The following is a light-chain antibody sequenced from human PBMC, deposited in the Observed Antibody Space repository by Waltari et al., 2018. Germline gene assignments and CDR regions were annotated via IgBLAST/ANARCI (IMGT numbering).Light chain of an antibody. J-gene: IGKJ2*01. Sequence: DIQLTQTPSSLSASVGDRHTISCQASQDTGDSFNWFQHKPGAPPELLIYSVSRLDYGVPSRFTGSRSGTNYSFSSTNLQPDDIATYFCQQYRSLPLTFGQGTK. CDR3: QQYRSLPLT. CDR2: SVS. V-gene: IGKV1-33*01. CDR1: QDTGDS.